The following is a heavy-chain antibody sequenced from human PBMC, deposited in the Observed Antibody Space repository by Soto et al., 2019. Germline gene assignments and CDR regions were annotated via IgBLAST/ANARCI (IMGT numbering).Heavy chain of an antibody. J-gene: IGHJ4*02. CDR3: AKHNDLTTVVTQPIDY. D-gene: IGHD4-17*01. CDR1: GFTFSSYA. CDR2: ISGSGGST. V-gene: IGHV3-23*01. Sequence: GGSLRLSCAASGFTFSSYAMIWVRQAPGKGLEWVSAISGSGGSTYYADSAKGRFTISRDNSKNTLYLQMNSLRAEDTAVYYCAKHNDLTTVVTQPIDYWGQGTLVTVSS.